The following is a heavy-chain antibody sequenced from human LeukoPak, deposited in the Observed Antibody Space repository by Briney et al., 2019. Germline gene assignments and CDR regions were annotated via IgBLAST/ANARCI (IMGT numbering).Heavy chain of an antibody. Sequence: SETLSLTCTVSGGAIASGSYSWNWIRQSPGKGLEWIGCIYDRGPAYYNPSLKSRFTISVDRPKNQFFLNVTSLTAADTAVYYCARSRQASGLLSSWGQGTPVVASS. V-gene: IGHV4-30-2*06. CDR1: GGAIASGSYS. D-gene: IGHD3-10*01. CDR2: IYDRGPA. J-gene: IGHJ5*02. CDR3: ARSRQASGLLSS.